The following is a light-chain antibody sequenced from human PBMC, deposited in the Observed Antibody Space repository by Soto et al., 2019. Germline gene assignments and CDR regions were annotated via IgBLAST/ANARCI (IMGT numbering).Light chain of an antibody. Sequence: QSALTQPASLSESPGQSITISCTGTNSDVGGYNYVSWYQQHPGKAPNLLIYGVSNRNSGGSNRCSGSKSGNTASLTISGLKAENKADYCCISYPTTATYGFGTRTKLTVL. CDR2: GVS. CDR3: ISYPTTATYG. V-gene: IGLV2-14*03. CDR1: NSDVGGYNY. J-gene: IGLJ1*01.